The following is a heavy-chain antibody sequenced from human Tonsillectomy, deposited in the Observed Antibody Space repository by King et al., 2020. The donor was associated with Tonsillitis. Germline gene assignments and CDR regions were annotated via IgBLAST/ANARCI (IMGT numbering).Heavy chain of an antibody. V-gene: IGHV4-59*01. D-gene: IGHD2-2*01. J-gene: IGHJ3*02. Sequence: GKMKEAGPGLVKPSETLSLTCTVSGDSISDYYWSWIRQPPGKGLAWLGYLYYSGSTTYNPSLKSRVTISVETSKNQFSLKLSSVTAADTAVYYCARGFCSSTSCHDAFDIWGQGTVVTVSS. CDR2: LYYSGST. CDR1: GDSISDYY. CDR3: ARGFCSSTSCHDAFDI.